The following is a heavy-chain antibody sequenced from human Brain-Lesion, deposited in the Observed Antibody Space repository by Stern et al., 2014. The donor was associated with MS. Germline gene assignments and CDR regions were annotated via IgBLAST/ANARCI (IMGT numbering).Heavy chain of an antibody. Sequence: EVHLVESGGDFVQPGRSLRLSCAAFGFTFDDYAMPWVRQAPGKGLEWVAGISWNSGTIGYADSVKGRFTTSRDNAYSSLYLQMNSLRPEDTALYYCARDITGSSAYFAYWGQGTLVTVSS. CDR3: ARDITGSSAYFAY. CDR2: ISWNSGTI. D-gene: IGHD1-14*01. CDR1: GFTFDDYA. J-gene: IGHJ4*02. V-gene: IGHV3-9*01.